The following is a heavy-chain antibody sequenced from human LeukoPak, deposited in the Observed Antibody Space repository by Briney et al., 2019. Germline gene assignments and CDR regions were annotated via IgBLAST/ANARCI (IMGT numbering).Heavy chain of an antibody. CDR1: GGSVSSSSYY. D-gene: IGHD5-18*01. CDR3: ARRTPPGYSSGYSEY. J-gene: IGHJ4*02. CDR2: IYYSGST. V-gene: IGHV4-39*01. Sequence: PSETLSLTCTVSGGSVSSSSYYWGWIRQPPWKGLEWIGSIYYSGSTYYNPSLKSRVTISVDTSKNQFSLKLSSVTAADTAVSYWARRTPPGYSSGYSEYWGQETRVTVSS.